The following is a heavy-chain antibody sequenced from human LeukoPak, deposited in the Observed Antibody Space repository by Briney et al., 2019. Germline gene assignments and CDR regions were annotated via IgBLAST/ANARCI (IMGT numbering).Heavy chain of an antibody. D-gene: IGHD2-15*01. J-gene: IGHJ4*02. CDR2: IWYDGNNK. CDR1: GFTFSSYG. V-gene: IGHV3-33*01. CDR3: ARQHCSGGDCYFFD. Sequence: GGSLRLSCAASGFTFSSYGMHWVRQAPGKGLEWVALIWYDGNNKYYADSVKGRFTISRDNSKNTLYLQLNSLRAEDTAVYYCARQHCSGGDCYFFDWGQGTLVTVSA.